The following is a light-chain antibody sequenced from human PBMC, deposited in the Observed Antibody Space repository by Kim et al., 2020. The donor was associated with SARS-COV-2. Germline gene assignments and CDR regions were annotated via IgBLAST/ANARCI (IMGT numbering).Light chain of an antibody. CDR2: RNN. CDR3: QSYDSTLNAYV. Sequence: QSVLTQPPSVSGAPGQRVTISCTGGRSNIGADFDVHWYQQSPGTAPKLLIYRNNNRPSGVPDRFSGSKSATSASLAITGLQAEDEADYYCQSYDSTLNAYVFGTGTKVTVL. J-gene: IGLJ1*01. V-gene: IGLV1-40*01. CDR1: RSNIGADFD.